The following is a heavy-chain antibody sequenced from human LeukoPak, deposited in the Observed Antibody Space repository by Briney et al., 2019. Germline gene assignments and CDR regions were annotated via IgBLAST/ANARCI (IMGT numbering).Heavy chain of an antibody. CDR3: AKDLSRPDCSGGACYPFAC. CDR2: TYADGGT. D-gene: IGHD2-15*01. J-gene: IGHJ4*02. Sequence: GGSLRLSCAASGFSVSNTYMTWFRQAPGKGLEWVSATYADGGTNYADSAKGRFTVSRDGDKNTLYLQMNSLRVEDTAIYYCAKDLSRPDCSGGACYPFACWGQGTLVAVSS. V-gene: IGHV3-66*02. CDR1: GFSVSNTY.